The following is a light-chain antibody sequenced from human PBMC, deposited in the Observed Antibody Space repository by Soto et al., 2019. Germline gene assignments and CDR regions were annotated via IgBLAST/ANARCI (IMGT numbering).Light chain of an antibody. CDR3: SSYTTIKTVV. Sequence: QSALTQPRSVSGSPGQSVTISCTGTSSDVGGYNYVSWYQQHPGKAPKLMIYEVFKRPSGVPDRFSGSKSGNTASLTVSGLQAEDEADYHCSSYTTIKTVVFGGGTKVTVL. CDR1: SSDVGGYNY. CDR2: EVF. J-gene: IGLJ2*01. V-gene: IGLV2-11*01.